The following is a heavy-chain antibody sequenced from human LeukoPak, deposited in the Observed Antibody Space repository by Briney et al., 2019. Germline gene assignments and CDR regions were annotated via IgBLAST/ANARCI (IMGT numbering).Heavy chain of an antibody. D-gene: IGHD3-16*01. CDR3: ARVMAASVWRSYGSYYYYYYMDV. CDR1: GFTFNNYW. CDR2: IKEDGSEK. V-gene: IGHV3-7*01. Sequence: QPGGSLRLSCAASGFTFNNYWMGWVRQAPGKGLEWVANIKEDGSEKNNVDSVKGRFTISRDNAKNSLYLQMSSLRAADTAVYYCARVMAASVWRSYGSYYYYYYMDVWGKGTTVTVSS. J-gene: IGHJ6*03.